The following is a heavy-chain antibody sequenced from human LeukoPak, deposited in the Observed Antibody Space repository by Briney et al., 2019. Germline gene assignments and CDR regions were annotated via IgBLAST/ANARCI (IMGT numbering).Heavy chain of an antibody. V-gene: IGHV1-46*01. D-gene: IGHD3-9*01. CDR2: INPSGGST. CDR1: GYTFTSNY. Sequence: ASVKVSCKAFGYTFTSNYMHWVRQAPGQGLEWMGIINPSGGSTTYAQKFRGRLTMTRDMSTSTVYMELSSLRSEDTAVYYCARGSRPVYNLLTGKRYFDYWGQGTLLTVSS. CDR3: ARGSRPVYNLLTGKRYFDY. J-gene: IGHJ4*02.